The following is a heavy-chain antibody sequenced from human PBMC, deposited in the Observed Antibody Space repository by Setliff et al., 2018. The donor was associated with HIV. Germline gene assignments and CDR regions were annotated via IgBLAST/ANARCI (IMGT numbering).Heavy chain of an antibody. J-gene: IGHJ3*02. V-gene: IGHV1-8*01. CDR1: GHTFTNVD. D-gene: IGHD7-27*01. CDR2: MNPNTGVS. CDR3: ARDWPGYGFDI. Sequence: ASVKVSCKASGHTFTNVDIHWLRRATGQGLEWMGWMNPNTGVSGYALKFQARVTMTRDTSISTAYMELNSLRAEDTAVYYCARDWPGYGFDIWGQGTMVTVSS.